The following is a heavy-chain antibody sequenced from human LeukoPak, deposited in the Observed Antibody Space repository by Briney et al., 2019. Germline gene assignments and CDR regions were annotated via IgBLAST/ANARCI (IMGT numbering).Heavy chain of an antibody. Sequence: GGSLRLSCAASGFAFSSLAMGWVRQAPGKGLEWVSAISGSGGSTYYADSVKGRFTISRDNSKNTLYLQMNSLRAEDTAVYYCAKDLGFVGDSSGYPTGRFDPWGQGTLVTVSS. J-gene: IGHJ5*02. V-gene: IGHV3-23*01. CDR2: ISGSGGST. CDR3: AKDLGFVGDSSGYPTGRFDP. CDR1: GFAFSSLA. D-gene: IGHD3-22*01.